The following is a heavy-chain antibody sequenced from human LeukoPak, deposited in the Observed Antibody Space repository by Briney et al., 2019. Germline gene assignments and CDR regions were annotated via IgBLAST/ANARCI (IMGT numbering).Heavy chain of an antibody. CDR1: GYTFTSYG. J-gene: IGHJ4*02. V-gene: IGHV1-69*04. Sequence: KVSCKASGYTFTSYGISWVRQAPGQGLEWMGRIIPILGIANYAQKFQGRVTITADKSTSTAYMELSSLRSEDTAVYYCARADTAMAFDYWGQGTLVTVSS. CDR3: ARADTAMAFDY. CDR2: IIPILGIA. D-gene: IGHD5-18*01.